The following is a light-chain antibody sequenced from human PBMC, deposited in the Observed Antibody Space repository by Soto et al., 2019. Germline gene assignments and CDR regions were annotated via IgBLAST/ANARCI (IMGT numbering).Light chain of an antibody. CDR3: GAWDSSLSGVL. V-gene: IGLV1-51*01. CDR2: DTN. CDR1: TSNIGNNY. J-gene: IGLJ2*01. Sequence: QSVLTQPPSVSAAPGHQVTISCSGETSNIGNNYVSWYQQLPGTAPKLLIYDTNNRPSGIPDRFSGSKSGTSATLGITGLQTGDEAVYYCGAWDSSLSGVLFGGGTKLTVL.